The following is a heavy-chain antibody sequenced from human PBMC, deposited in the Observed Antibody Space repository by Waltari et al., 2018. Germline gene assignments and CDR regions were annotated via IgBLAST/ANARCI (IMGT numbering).Heavy chain of an antibody. Sequence: EMQLVESGGDLVQPGGSLRLSCAASGITFGAYWMSWVRQAPGKGLEWVSKIKKDGSEKNYVDSVKGRFTISRDNAKKLLYLQMNSLRVEDTAVYFCARVGATNLPYFYGMDVWGQGTTVTVSS. V-gene: IGHV3-7*01. CDR3: ARVGATNLPYFYGMDV. D-gene: IGHD1-26*01. CDR2: IKKDGSEK. CDR1: GITFGAYW. J-gene: IGHJ6*02.